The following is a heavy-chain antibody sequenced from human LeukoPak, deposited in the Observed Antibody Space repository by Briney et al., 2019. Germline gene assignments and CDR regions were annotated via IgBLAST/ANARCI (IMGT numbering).Heavy chain of an antibody. CDR3: ASMRTDVMYSRGWYDY. CDR1: GGSISSYC. CDR2: IYTSGST. J-gene: IGHJ4*02. D-gene: IGHD6-19*01. V-gene: IGHV4-4*07. Sequence: SETLSLTCTVSGGSISSYCWSWIRQPAGKGLEWIGRIYTSGSTNYNPSLKSRVTISVDKSKNQFSLKLSSVTAADTAVYYCASMRTDVMYSRGWYDYWGQGTLVTVSS.